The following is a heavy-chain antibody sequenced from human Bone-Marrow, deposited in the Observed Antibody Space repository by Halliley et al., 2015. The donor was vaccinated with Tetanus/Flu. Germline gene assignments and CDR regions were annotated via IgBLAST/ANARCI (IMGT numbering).Heavy chain of an antibody. CDR1: GVSISSYY. CDR2: IYNIGVT. D-gene: IGHD1-1*01. V-gene: IGHV4-59*01. J-gene: IGHJ4*02. Sequence: TLSLTCSVSGVSISSYYWNWIRQSPGKGLEWIGYIYNIGVTKYSPSLTSRVSISLDTSKKQVSLDLTSVTAADTAVYYCARQAMVERLVDSWGQGTLVPVSS. CDR3: ARQAMVERLVDS.